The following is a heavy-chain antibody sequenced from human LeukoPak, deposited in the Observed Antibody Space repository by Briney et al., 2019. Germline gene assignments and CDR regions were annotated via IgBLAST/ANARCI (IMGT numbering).Heavy chain of an antibody. D-gene: IGHD2-2*01. CDR3: ARIVVVPAATFDY. J-gene: IGHJ4*02. CDR1: GYSFPSYW. V-gene: IGHV5-51*01. Sequence: GEPLKISCKGSGYSFPSYWIGWVRQMPGKGLEWMGIIYPGDSDTRYSPSFQGQVTISADKSISTAYRQWSSLKASDTAMYYCARIVVVPAATFDYWGQGTLVTVSS. CDR2: IYPGDSDT.